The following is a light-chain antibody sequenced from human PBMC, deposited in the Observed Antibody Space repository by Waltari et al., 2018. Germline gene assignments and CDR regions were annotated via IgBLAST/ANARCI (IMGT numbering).Light chain of an antibody. CDR3: AAWDDSLKEV. CDR2: SNH. V-gene: IGLV1-44*01. CDR1: SSNIGSNP. Sequence: QSVLTQPPSASGTPGQRVTISCSGSSSNIGSNPVTWYQQLPGTAPKLLIYSNHQRPSGVPDRFSGSKSGTSASLAISGLQSEDEADYYCAAWDDSLKEVFGTGTKVTVL. J-gene: IGLJ1*01.